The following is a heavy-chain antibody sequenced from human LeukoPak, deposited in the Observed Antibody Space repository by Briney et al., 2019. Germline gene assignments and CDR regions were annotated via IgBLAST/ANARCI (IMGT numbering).Heavy chain of an antibody. CDR2: ISAYNGNT. D-gene: IGHD1-26*01. J-gene: IGHJ3*02. V-gene: IGHV1-18*01. CDR3: ARGGPVGATRNDAFDI. Sequence: ASVKVSCKASGYSFTSYGISWVRQAPGQGLEWMGWISAYNGNTNYAQKLQGRVTMTTDTSTSTAYMELRSLRSDDTAVYYCARGGPVGATRNDAFDIWGQGTMVTVSS. CDR1: GYSFTSYG.